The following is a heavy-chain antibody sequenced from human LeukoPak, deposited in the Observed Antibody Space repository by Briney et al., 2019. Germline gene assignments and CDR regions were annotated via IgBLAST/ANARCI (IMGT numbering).Heavy chain of an antibody. D-gene: IGHD5/OR15-5a*01. Sequence: SETLSLTCNVSNDSINNFYWTWIRQPAGRGLEWIGTVSTSDTPHYNPSLKSRVAISIDKSKNHFSLRLISVTAADTAVYFCAGVYSSLVMGHWGQGTPVTVSS. CDR2: VSTSDTP. CDR3: AGVYSSLVMGH. CDR1: NDSINNFY. V-gene: IGHV4-4*07. J-gene: IGHJ4*02.